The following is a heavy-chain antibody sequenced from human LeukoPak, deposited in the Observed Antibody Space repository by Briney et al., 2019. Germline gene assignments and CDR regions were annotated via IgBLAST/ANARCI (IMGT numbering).Heavy chain of an antibody. CDR2: ISSSSSYI. D-gene: IGHD3-22*01. CDR3: ARDVPYYYESSGYYSLGFDI. V-gene: IGHV3-21*01. CDR1: GFTFSSYS. J-gene: IGHJ3*02. Sequence: GGSLRLSCAASGFTFSSYSMNWVRQAPGKGLEWVSSISSSSSYIYYADSVKGRFTISRDNAKNSLYLQMNSLRAEDTAVYYCARDVPYYYESSGYYSLGFDIWGQGTMVTVSS.